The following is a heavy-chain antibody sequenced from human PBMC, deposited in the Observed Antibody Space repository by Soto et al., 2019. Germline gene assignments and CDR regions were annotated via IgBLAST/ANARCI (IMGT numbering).Heavy chain of an antibody. D-gene: IGHD3-22*01. J-gene: IGHJ4*02. CDR3: ARSYSLSNYYGSRWFDY. Sequence: ASVKVSCKASGYTFTSYAMHWVRQAPGQRLEWMGWINAGNGNTKYSQKFQGRVTITRDTSASTAYMELSSLRSEATAVYYCARSYSLSNYYGSRWFDYWGQGTLVTVSS. CDR2: INAGNGNT. CDR1: GYTFTSYA. V-gene: IGHV1-3*01.